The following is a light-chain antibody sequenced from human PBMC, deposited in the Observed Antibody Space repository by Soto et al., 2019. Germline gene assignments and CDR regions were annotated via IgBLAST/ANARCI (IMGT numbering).Light chain of an antibody. Sequence: DIPVTQSRPTLSASVGDRCTITCRASQTISTWMVWYQQKPGKAPKLLVYDAYTLQSGVASRFSGSGSGTEFTLTSSSLQPDDFATYYCQHYNSYSEALGQGTKVDI. J-gene: IGKJ1*01. CDR2: DAY. CDR1: QTISTW. CDR3: QHYNSYSEA. V-gene: IGKV1-5*01.